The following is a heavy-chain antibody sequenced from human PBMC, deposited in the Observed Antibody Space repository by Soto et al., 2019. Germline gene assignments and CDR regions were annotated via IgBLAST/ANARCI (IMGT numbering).Heavy chain of an antibody. J-gene: IGHJ4*02. CDR1: GYNFTGYW. CDR3: ARQEDLLGFAY. V-gene: IGHV5-51*01. D-gene: IGHD2-15*01. Sequence: PGESLKISCKGFGYNFTGYWIAWVRQMPGKVLEWMGIIYPGDSDNRYSPFFPGHVTISVAKSISTPYLQWRSLQASESAMYYCARQEDLLGFAYWGQGTLVTVCS. CDR2: IYPGDSDN.